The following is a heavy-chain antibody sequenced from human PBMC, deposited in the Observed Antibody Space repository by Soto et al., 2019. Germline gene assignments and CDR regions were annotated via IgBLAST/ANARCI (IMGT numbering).Heavy chain of an antibody. CDR3: GRNRGYSGYDFFY. CDR2: ISGSGGST. V-gene: IGHV3-23*01. J-gene: IGHJ4*02. D-gene: IGHD5-12*01. CDR1: GFTFSSYA. Sequence: EVQLLESGGGLVQPGGSLRLSCAASGFTFSSYAMSWVRQAPGKGLEWVSAISGSGGSTYYADSVKGRFTISRDNSKNTMYLQINSLRAEDMTVYYCGRNRGYSGYDFFYWGQGTLVTVSS.